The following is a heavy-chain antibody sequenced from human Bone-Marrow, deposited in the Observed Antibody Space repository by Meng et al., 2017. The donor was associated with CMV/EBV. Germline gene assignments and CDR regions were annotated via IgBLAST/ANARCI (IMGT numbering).Heavy chain of an antibody. CDR2: INPNSGGT. V-gene: IGHV1-2*02. CDR3: ARSIDYGDYPPRDVAFDI. J-gene: IGHJ3*02. CDR1: GYTFTGYY. Sequence: ASVKVSCKASGYTFTGYYMHWVRQAPGQGLEWMGWINPNSGGTNYAQKFQGRVTMTRDTSISTAYMELSRLRSDDTAVYYCARSIDYGDYPPRDVAFDIWGQGTMVTVSS. D-gene: IGHD4-17*01.